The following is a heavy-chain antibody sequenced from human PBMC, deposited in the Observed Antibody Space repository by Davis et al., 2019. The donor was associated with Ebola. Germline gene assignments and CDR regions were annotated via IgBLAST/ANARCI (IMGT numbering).Heavy chain of an antibody. D-gene: IGHD3-10*01. CDR1: GYNFNTSW. CDR3: ARHYYGSGSYYWFDP. Sequence: GESLKISCKGSGYNFNTSWIGWVRQMPGKGLEWMGRIDPSDSYTNYSPSFQGHVTISADKSISTAYLQWSSLKASDTAMYYCARHYYGSGSYYWFDPWGQGTLVTVSS. V-gene: IGHV5-10-1*01. CDR2: IDPSDSYT. J-gene: IGHJ5*02.